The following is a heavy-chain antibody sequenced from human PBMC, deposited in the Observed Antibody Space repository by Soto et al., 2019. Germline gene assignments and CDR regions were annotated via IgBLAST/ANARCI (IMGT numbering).Heavy chain of an antibody. Sequence: SETLSLTCTVSGGSISSGGYYWSWIRQHPGKGLEWIGYIYYSGSTYYNPSLKSRVTISVDRSKNQFSLKLSSVTAADTAVYYCARASNYYDSSGYYSYAFDIWGQGTMVTVS. CDR2: IYYSGST. CDR3: ARASNYYDSSGYYSYAFDI. J-gene: IGHJ3*02. V-gene: IGHV4-31*03. D-gene: IGHD3-22*01. CDR1: GGSISSGGYY.